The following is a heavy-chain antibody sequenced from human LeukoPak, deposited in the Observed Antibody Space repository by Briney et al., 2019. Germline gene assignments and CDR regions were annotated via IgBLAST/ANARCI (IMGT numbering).Heavy chain of an antibody. Sequence: ASVKVSCKASGGTFSSYAISWVRQALGQGLEWMGGIIPIFGTANYAQKFQGRVTITADESTSTAYMELSSLRSEDTAVYYCARLAAAGRVYFDYWGQGTLVTVSS. V-gene: IGHV1-69*13. CDR3: ARLAAAGRVYFDY. D-gene: IGHD6-13*01. J-gene: IGHJ4*02. CDR1: GGTFSSYA. CDR2: IIPIFGTA.